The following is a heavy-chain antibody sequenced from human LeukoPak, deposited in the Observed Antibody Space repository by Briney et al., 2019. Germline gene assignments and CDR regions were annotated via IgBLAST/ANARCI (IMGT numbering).Heavy chain of an antibody. CDR3: ARDARDGYGGNPFDY. Sequence: PGGSLRLSCAASGFTFSSYAMYWVRQAPGKGLEWVSVTRGSGGTTYYADSVKGRFTISRDNSKNMLYLQMNSLRAEDTAVYYCARDARDGYGGNPFDYWGQGTLVTVSS. D-gene: IGHD4-23*01. CDR1: GFTFSSYA. V-gene: IGHV3-23*01. J-gene: IGHJ4*02. CDR2: TRGSGGTT.